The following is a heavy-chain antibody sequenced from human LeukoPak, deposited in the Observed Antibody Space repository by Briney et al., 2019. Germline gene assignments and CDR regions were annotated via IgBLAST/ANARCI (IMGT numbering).Heavy chain of an antibody. CDR3: ARVGTTVVIVGY. J-gene: IGHJ4*02. D-gene: IGHD4-23*01. CDR1: GGSISSGGYY. CDR2: IYHSGST. Sequence: SETLSLTCTVSGGSISSGGYYWSWIRQPPGKGLEWIGYIYHSGSTYYNPSLKSRVTISVDGSKNQFSLKLSSVTAADTAVYYCARVGTTVVIVGYWGQGTLVTVSS. V-gene: IGHV4-30-2*01.